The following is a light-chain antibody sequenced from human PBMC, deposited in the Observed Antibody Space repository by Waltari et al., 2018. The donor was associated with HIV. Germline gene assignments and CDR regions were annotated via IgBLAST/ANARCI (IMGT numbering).Light chain of an antibody. Sequence: DIVMTQSPDSLAVSLGERATINCKSSQSVLYSSNNKNYLAWYQQKPGQPPKLLLYWASTRESAVPDRFSGSGSGTDFTLTISSLQAEDLAVYYCQQRSNWPPAFGGGTKVEIK. CDR1: QSVLYSSNNKNY. CDR2: WAS. V-gene: IGKV4-1*01. J-gene: IGKJ4*01. CDR3: QQRSNWPPA.